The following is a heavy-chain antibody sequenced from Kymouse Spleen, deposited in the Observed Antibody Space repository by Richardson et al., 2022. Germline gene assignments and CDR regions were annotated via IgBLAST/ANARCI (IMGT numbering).Heavy chain of an antibody. V-gene: IGHV4-34*01. D-gene: IGHD6-19*01. J-gene: IGHJ6*02. CDR2: INHSGST. CDR1: GGSFSGYY. CDR3: AVEGGGWTHYGMDV. Sequence: QVQLQQWGAGLLKPSETLSLTCAVYGGSFSGYYWSWIRQPPGKGLEWIGEINHSGSTNYNPSLKSRVTISVDTSKNQFSLKLSSVTAADTAVYYCAVEGGGWTHYGMDVWGQGTTVTVSS.